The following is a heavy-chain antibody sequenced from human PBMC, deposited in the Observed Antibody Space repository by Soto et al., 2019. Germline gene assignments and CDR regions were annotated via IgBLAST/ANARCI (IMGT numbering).Heavy chain of an antibody. V-gene: IGHV1-8*01. CDR1: GYTFTSYA. Sequence: QVQLVQSGAEVKKPGASVKVSCKASGYTFTSYAINWVRQAAGQGLEWMGWMNPNSGNLDYAQKFQGRVTMTRNTSKDTAYLELSSLTSEDTAVYFCARGGLCFGEPPMDVWGKGTTVTVSS. J-gene: IGHJ6*03. D-gene: IGHD3-10*01. CDR2: MNPNSGNL. CDR3: ARGGLCFGEPPMDV.